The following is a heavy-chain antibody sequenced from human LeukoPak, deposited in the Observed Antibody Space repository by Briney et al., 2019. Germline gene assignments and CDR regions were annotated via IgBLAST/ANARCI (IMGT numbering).Heavy chain of an antibody. V-gene: IGHV4-39*02. CDR1: GSLISISTHY. J-gene: IGHJ6*03. CDR2: VFYSGTT. Sequence: SETLSLTCSVSGSLISISTHYWGWIRQTPGKGLEWIGSVFYSGTTYFNPSFNSRLTISIDTSKNQFSLKLRSVTAADTSLYYCARDLGAPYYYMDVWGKGTTVTVSS. D-gene: IGHD3-16*01. CDR3: ARDLGAPYYYMDV.